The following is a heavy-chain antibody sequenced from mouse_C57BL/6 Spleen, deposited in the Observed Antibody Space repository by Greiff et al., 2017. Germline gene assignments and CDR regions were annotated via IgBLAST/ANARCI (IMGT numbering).Heavy chain of an antibody. CDR2: ISYDGSN. D-gene: IGHD2-3*01. V-gene: IGHV3-6*01. J-gene: IGHJ3*01. CDR1: GYSITSGYY. CDR3: ARDSDGPFAY. Sequence: VQLQQSGPGLVKPSQSLSLTCSVTGYSITSGYYWNWIRQFPGNKLEWMGYISYDGSNNYNPSLKNRISITRDTSKNQFFLKLNSVTTEDTATYYCARDSDGPFAYWGQGTLVTVSA.